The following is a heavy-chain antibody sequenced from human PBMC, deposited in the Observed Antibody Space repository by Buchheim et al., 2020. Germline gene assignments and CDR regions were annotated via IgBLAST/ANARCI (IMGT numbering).Heavy chain of an antibody. Sequence: EVQLVESGGGLVQPGGSLRLSCAASGFTFSSFWMSWVRQAPGKGLEWVANIKPAGSTKNYVGSVKGRFTISRDNAKNSLHLQMNSLRDEDTALYYCARAAFSNEGFDYWGQGTL. J-gene: IGHJ4*02. V-gene: IGHV3-7*01. CDR1: GFTFSSFW. CDR2: IKPAGSTK. D-gene: IGHD6-13*01. CDR3: ARAAFSNEGFDY.